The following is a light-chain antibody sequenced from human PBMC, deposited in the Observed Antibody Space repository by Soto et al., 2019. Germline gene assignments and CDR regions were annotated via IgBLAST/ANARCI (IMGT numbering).Light chain of an antibody. CDR3: QQCGGSPYT. CDR2: RAS. Sequence: EIVSTQSPGTLSLSPGERATLSCRASQSVSSSYLAWYQQRPGQAPRLLMYRASSRATGIPDRFSGSGSGTDFTLTISRLEPEDFAVYYCQQCGGSPYTFGQGTKLEMK. CDR1: QSVSSSY. V-gene: IGKV3-20*01. J-gene: IGKJ2*01.